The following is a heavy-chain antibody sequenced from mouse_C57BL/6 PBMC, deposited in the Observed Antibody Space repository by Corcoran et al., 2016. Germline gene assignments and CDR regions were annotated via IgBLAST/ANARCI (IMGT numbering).Heavy chain of an antibody. V-gene: IGHV1-55*01. D-gene: IGHD1-1*01. CDR2: IYPGSGST. CDR3: ARIYYYGSSYYFDY. CDR1: GYTFTSYW. J-gene: IGHJ2*01. Sequence: QVQLQQPGAELVKPGASVKMSCKASGYTFTSYWITWVKQRPGQGLEWIGDIYPGSGSTNYNGKFKSKATLTVDTSSSTAYMQLSSLTSEDSAVYYCARIYYYGSSYYFDYWGQGTTLTVSS.